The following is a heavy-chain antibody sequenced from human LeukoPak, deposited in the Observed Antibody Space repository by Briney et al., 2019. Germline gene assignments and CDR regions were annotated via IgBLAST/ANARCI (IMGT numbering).Heavy chain of an antibody. V-gene: IGHV3-21*01. Sequence: PGGSLRLSCAASGFTFSTYTMNWVRQAPGKGLEWVSSITSSSNYIYYADSVKGRFTISRDNAKNSLYLQMNSLRAEDTAVYYYATYSGPGAFDIWGQGTMVTVSS. CDR2: ITSSSNYI. J-gene: IGHJ3*02. CDR1: GFTFSTYT. D-gene: IGHD1-26*01. CDR3: ATYSGPGAFDI.